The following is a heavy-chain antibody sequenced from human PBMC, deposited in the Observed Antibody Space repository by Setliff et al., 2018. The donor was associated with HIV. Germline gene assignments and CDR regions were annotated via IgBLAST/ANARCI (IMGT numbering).Heavy chain of an antibody. CDR3: ARNTDVDSVYRPFHI. CDR2: INSDGSTT. V-gene: IGHV3-74*01. Sequence: GGSLRLSCVASEFTFSDSWMHWVRQVPGQGLVWVSTINSDGSTTSYADSVKGRFTISRDNARNTLYLQMSGLRAEDSAVYYCARNTDVDSVYRPFHIWGQGTMVTVSS. CDR1: EFTFSDSW. J-gene: IGHJ3*02. D-gene: IGHD1-26*01.